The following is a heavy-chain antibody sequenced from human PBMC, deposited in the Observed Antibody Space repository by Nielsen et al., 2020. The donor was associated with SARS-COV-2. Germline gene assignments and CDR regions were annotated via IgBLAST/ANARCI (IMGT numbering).Heavy chain of an antibody. V-gene: IGHV4-31*03. Sequence: SETLSLTCTVSGGSISSGGYYWSWIRQHPGKGLEWIGYIYYSGSTYYNPSLKSRVTISVDTSKNQFSLKLSSVTAADTAVYYCARDSGGQLWSQYYYYGMDVWGQGTTVTVSS. D-gene: IGHD5-18*01. J-gene: IGHJ6*02. CDR3: ARDSGGQLWSQYYYYGMDV. CDR1: GGSISSGGYY. CDR2: IYYSGST.